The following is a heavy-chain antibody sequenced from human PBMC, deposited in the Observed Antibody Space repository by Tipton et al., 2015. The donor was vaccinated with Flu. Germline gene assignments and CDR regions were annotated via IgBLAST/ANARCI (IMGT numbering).Heavy chain of an antibody. D-gene: IGHD3-9*01. CDR2: IKNDGSST. CDR1: GFTFNDYW. CDR3: ARGESTGYFGDALDI. Sequence: SLRLSCAVSGFTFNDYWMHWVRQAPGKGLGWVSRIKNDGSSTTYADFVTGRFTVSRDNAKNTLYLQMSSLRVDDTAVYYCARGESTGYFGDALDIWGQGTMVTVSS. J-gene: IGHJ3*02. V-gene: IGHV3-74*03.